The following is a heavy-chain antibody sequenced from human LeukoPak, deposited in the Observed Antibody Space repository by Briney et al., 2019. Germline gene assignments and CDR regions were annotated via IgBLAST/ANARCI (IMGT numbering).Heavy chain of an antibody. CDR2: IKQDGSER. CDR3: ARDRQIAY. J-gene: IGHJ4*02. Sequence: GGSLRLSCAASGFTFSNYWLTWVRQAPGQGLEWVANIKQDGSERHYVDSVKGRFTISRDNAKNSLYLQMNSLRAEDTAVYYCARDRQIAYWGQGTLATVSS. V-gene: IGHV3-7*01. CDR1: GFTFSNYW.